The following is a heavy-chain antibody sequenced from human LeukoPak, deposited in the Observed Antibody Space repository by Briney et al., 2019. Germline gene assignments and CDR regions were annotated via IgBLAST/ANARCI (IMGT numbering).Heavy chain of an antibody. D-gene: IGHD3-3*01. J-gene: IGHJ6*04. CDR3: AGIPVFGVVLHQEPV. Sequence: SVKVSCKASGGTFSDYALNWVRQAPGQGPEWMGVFIPILGTANSTQKFQDRVTITADISTNTVYMELSSLRSEDTAVYFCAGIPVFGVVLHQEPVWGKGTTVTVSS. CDR2: FIPILGTA. CDR1: GGTFSDYA. V-gene: IGHV1-69*10.